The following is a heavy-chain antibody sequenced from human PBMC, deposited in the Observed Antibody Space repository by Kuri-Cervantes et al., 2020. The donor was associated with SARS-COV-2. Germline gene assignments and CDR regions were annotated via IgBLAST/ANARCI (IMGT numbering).Heavy chain of an antibody. CDR3: ARSKGSGWFGFDPSMDA. V-gene: IGHV4-59*01. CDR1: GGSTSSYY. J-gene: IGHJ6*02. CDR2: IYYSGST. Sequence: SETLSLTCTVSGGSTSSYYWSWIRQPPGKGLEWIGYIYYSGSTNYNPSLKSRVTISVDTSKNQFSLKLSSVTAADTAVYYCARSKGSGWFGFDPSMDAWGQGTTVTVSS. D-gene: IGHD6-19*01.